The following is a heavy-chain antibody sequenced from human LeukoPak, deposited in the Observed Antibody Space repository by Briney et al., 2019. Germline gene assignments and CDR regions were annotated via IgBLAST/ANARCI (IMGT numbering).Heavy chain of an antibody. J-gene: IGHJ5*02. V-gene: IGHV4-39*01. D-gene: IGHD1-26*01. CDR3: AEYGSGNFLSPVNH. CDR2: IYYSGST. CDR1: GGSISSSSYY. Sequence: PSETLSLTCTVSGGSISSSSYYWGWIRQPPGKGLEWIGSIYYSGSTYYNPSLKSRVTISVDTSKNQFSLKLSSLTAADTAVNYWAEYGSGNFLSPVNHWGQGTLVTVSS.